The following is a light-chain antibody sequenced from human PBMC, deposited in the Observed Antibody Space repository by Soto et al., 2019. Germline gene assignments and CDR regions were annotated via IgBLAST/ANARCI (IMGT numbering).Light chain of an antibody. V-gene: IGLV2-23*01. CDR1: SSDVGSYNL. CDR3: CSYARSSTYV. J-gene: IGLJ1*01. Sequence: QSALTQPASVSGSPGQSITISCTGTSSDVGSYNLVSWYQQHPGKAPKLMIYEGSKRPSGVSNRFSGSKSGNTASLTISGLQADDEADYYCCSYARSSTYVFGSGTRVT. CDR2: EGS.